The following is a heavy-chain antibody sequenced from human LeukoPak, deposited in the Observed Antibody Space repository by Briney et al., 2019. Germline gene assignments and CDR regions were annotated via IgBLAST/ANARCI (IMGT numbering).Heavy chain of an antibody. Sequence: GSSVKVSCKASGGTFSSYAISWVRQAPGQGLGWMGGIIPIFGTANYAQKFQGRVTITADESTSTAYMELSSLRSEDTAVYYCARDESIAAAGFDYWGQGTLVTVSS. CDR1: GGTFSSYA. CDR2: IIPIFGTA. D-gene: IGHD6-13*01. J-gene: IGHJ4*02. V-gene: IGHV1-69*01. CDR3: ARDESIAAAGFDY.